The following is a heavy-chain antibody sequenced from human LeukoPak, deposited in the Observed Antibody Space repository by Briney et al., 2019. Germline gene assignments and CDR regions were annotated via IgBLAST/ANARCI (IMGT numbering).Heavy chain of an antibody. CDR1: GGSISSYY. Sequence: SETLALTCTVSGGSISSYYWSWIRQSPGQGLEWIGYIYYSGSTNYNPSLKSRVTISVDTSKNQFSLKLSSVTAADTAVYYCAALGIAADFQDYWGQGTLVTVSS. CDR3: AALGIAADFQDY. V-gene: IGHV4-59*01. CDR2: IYYSGST. J-gene: IGHJ4*02. D-gene: IGHD6-13*01.